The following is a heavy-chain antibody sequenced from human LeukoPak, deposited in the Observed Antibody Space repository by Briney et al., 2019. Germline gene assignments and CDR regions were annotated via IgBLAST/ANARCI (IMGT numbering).Heavy chain of an antibody. CDR1: GYTFTSYY. CDR3: ATSGALFYYFDY. J-gene: IGHJ4*02. Sequence: ASVKVSCKASGYTFTSYYMHWVRQAPGQGLEWMGIINPSGGTTSHAQKFQGRVTMTRDTSTSTVYMELSSLRSEDTAVYYSATSGALFYYFDYWGQGTLVTVSS. CDR2: INPSGGTT. V-gene: IGHV1-46*01. D-gene: IGHD2-15*01.